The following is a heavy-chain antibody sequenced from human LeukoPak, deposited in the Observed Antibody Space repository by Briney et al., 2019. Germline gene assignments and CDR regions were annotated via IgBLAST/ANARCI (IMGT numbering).Heavy chain of an antibody. CDR2: VSGGGGNT. J-gene: IGHJ4*02. Sequence: GGSLRLSCTASGFTFSSYAMTWVRQAPGKGLEWVSSVSGGGGNTYSADSVKGRFTISRDNSKNTLYLQMNSLRAEDTAVYYCVRGGVDYWGQGTLVTVSS. CDR3: VRGGVDY. D-gene: IGHD3-16*01. CDR1: GFTFSSYA. V-gene: IGHV3-23*01.